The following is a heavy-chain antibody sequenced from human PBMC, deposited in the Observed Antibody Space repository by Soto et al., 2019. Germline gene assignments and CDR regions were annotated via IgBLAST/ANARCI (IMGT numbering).Heavy chain of an antibody. CDR2: IYWNDDK. CDR1: GFSLSIRGVG. CDR3: AHTEIAVARIPDIWFEP. V-gene: IGHV2-5*01. D-gene: IGHD6-19*01. Sequence: SAPTLVNRPQTLKLTCTFSGFSLSIRGVGVGWIRQPPGKALEWLALIYWNDDKRYSPSLKSRLTITKDTSKSQVVLTMTNMDPVDTPTYYCAHTEIAVARIPDIWFEPWGHGTLVTVYS. J-gene: IGHJ5*02.